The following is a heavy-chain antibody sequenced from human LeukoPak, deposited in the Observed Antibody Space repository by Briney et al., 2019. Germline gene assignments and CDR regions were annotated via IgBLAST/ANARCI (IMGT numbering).Heavy chain of an antibody. V-gene: IGHV4-61*02. J-gene: IGHJ4*02. Sequence: SETLSLTCTVSGGSISSGSYYWSWIRQPAGKGLEWIGRIYTSGSTNYNPSLKSRVTISVDTSKNQFSLKLSSVTAADTAVYYCAREPRGLWTTNFDYWGQGTLVTVSS. CDR1: GGSISSGSYY. CDR2: IYTSGST. CDR3: AREPRGLWTTNFDY. D-gene: IGHD5-18*01.